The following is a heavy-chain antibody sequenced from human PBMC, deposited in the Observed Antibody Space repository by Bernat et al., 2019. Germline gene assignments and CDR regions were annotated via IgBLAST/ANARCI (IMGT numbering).Heavy chain of an antibody. D-gene: IGHD6-19*01. CDR2: IWYDGSNK. CDR3: ARRRIEVAGTGGGGYYYYYMDV. V-gene: IGHV3-33*01. J-gene: IGHJ6*03. CDR1: GFTFSSYG. Sequence: QVQLVESGGGVVQPGRSLRLSCAASGFTFSSYGMHWVRQAPGKGLEWVAVIWYDGSNKYYADSVKGRFTISRDNSKNTLYLQMNSLRAEDTAVYYCARRRIEVAGTGGGGYYYYYMDVWGKGTTVTVSS.